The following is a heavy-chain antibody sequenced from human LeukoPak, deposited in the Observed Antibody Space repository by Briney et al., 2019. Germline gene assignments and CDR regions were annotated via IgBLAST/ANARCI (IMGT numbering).Heavy chain of an antibody. CDR3: AKDRIYADGLWDFDY. CDR1: GFTFSTYT. J-gene: IGHJ4*02. Sequence: GGSLRLSCIASGFTFSTYTMSWVRQAPGEGLKWVSGILVNGGTYYADSVKGRFTISRDNSKNTLYLQMNSLRADDTAVYYCAKDRIYADGLWDFDYWGQGTLVTVSS. V-gene: IGHV3-23*01. D-gene: IGHD3-10*01. CDR2: ILVNGGT.